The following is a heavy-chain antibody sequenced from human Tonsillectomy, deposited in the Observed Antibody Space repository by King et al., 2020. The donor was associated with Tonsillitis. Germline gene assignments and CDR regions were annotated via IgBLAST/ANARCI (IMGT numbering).Heavy chain of an antibody. J-gene: IGHJ4*02. Sequence: VTLKESGPALVKPTQTLTLTCTFSGFSLSTSGMCVSWIRQPPGKALEWLALIDWDDDKYYSTSLKTRLTISKDTSKNQVVLTMTNMDPVDTATYYCARTSHPYSSNSCLVFDYWGQGTLVTVSS. V-gene: IGHV2-70*01. CDR2: IDWDDDK. D-gene: IGHD6-13*01. CDR1: GFSLSTSGMC. CDR3: ARTSHPYSSNSCLVFDY.